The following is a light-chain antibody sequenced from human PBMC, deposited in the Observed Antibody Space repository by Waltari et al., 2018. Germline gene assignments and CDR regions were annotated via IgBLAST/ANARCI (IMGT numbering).Light chain of an antibody. CDR3: QSADSSGTYVV. CDR1: ALPKQY. V-gene: IGLV3-25*03. CDR2: KDR. J-gene: IGLJ2*01. Sequence: SYELTQPPSVSVSPGQTARITCSGDALPKQYAYWYQQKPGQAPVLVIDKDRGRPSGIPERFSGSSSGKTLTLTISGVQAEDEADYYCQSADSSGTYVVFGGGTKLTVL.